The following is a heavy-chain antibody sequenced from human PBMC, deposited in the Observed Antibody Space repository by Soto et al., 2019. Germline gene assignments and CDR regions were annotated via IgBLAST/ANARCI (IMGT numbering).Heavy chain of an antibody. D-gene: IGHD5-12*01. CDR3: AREGSGYNF. CDR1: GGTFSSFG. J-gene: IGHJ1*01. CDR2: IIPVFGRP. V-gene: IGHV1-69*13. Sequence: SVKVSCKASGGTFSSFGISWVRQAPGQGLEWMGGIIPVFGRPNYAQRFRGRLTITADESTNTCYMELIDLESEDTALYYCAREGSGYNFWGQGTQVTVSS.